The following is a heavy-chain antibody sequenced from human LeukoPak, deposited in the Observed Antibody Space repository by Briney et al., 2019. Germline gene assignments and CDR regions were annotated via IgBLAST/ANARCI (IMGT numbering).Heavy chain of an antibody. V-gene: IGHV3-53*01. CDR1: GFSVSTSY. CDR2: IHSDGST. J-gene: IGHJ4*02. Sequence: GGSLRLSCAASGFSVSTSYINWVRQAPGKGLEWVSVIHSDGSTKYADSVKARFTISRDNSKNTVYLQMKSLRVEDTAVYYCARGTLDNWGQGTLATVSS. CDR3: ARGTLDN.